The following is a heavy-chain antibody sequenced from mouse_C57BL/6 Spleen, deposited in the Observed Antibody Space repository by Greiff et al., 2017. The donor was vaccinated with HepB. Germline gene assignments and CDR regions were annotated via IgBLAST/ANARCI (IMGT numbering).Heavy chain of an antibody. CDR2: ISSGGDYI. CDR3: TRVYYDYDGTPYYFDY. D-gene: IGHD2-4*01. J-gene: IGHJ2*01. V-gene: IGHV5-9-1*02. Sequence: EVHLVESGEGLVKPGGSLKLSCAASGFTFSSYAMSWVRQTPEKRLEWVAYISSGGDYIYYADTVKGRFTISRDNARNTLYLQMSSLKSEDTAMYYCTRVYYDYDGTPYYFDYWGQGTTLTVSS. CDR1: GFTFSSYA.